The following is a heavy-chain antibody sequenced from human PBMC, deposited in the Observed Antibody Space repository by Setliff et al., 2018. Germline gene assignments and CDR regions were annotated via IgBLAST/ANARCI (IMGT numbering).Heavy chain of an antibody. CDR2: FYYSGST. Sequence: SETLSLTCTVSGGSISSYYWSWIRQPPGKRLEWIGYFYYSGSTNYNPSLESRVTISVDTSKNQFSLRLNSATAADTAVYYCARLRGAFDYWGQGTLVTVSS. D-gene: IGHD3-16*01. CDR3: ARLRGAFDY. V-gene: IGHV4-59*01. J-gene: IGHJ4*02. CDR1: GGSISSYY.